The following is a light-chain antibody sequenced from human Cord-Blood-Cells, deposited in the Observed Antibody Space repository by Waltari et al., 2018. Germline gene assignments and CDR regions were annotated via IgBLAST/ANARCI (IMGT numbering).Light chain of an antibody. V-gene: IGLV2-14*01. Sequence: QSALTQPASVSGSPGQSITISCTGTSSDVGGYNYVSWYQQHPGKVPNLMIYDVSKRPSGVSNRFSGSKSGNTASLTISGLQAEDEADYYCSSYTSSSTRVFGGGTKLTVL. CDR2: DVS. CDR3: SSYTSSSTRV. J-gene: IGLJ3*02. CDR1: SSDVGGYNY.